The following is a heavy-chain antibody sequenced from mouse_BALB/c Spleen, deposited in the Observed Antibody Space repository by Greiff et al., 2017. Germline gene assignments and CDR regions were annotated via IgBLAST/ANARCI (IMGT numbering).Heavy chain of an antibody. V-gene: IGHV5-4*02. J-gene: IGHJ3*01. CDR3: ARGNYGGFAY. D-gene: IGHD2-1*01. Sequence: DVMLVESGGDLVKPGGSLKLSCAASGFTFSDYYMYWVRQTPEKRLEWVATISDGGSYTYYPDSVKGRFTISRDNAKNNLYLQMSSLKSEDTAMYYCARGNYGGFAYWGQGTLVTVSA. CDR2: ISDGGSYT. CDR1: GFTFSDYY.